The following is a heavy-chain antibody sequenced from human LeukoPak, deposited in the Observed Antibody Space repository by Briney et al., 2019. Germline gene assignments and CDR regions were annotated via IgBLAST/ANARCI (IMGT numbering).Heavy chain of an antibody. CDR2: ISSSGSTI. CDR1: GFTFSSYE. D-gene: IGHD5-12*01. J-gene: IGHJ4*02. V-gene: IGHV3-48*03. Sequence: GGSLRLSCAASGFTFSSYEMNWVRQAPGKGLEWVSYISSSGSTIYYADSVKGRFTISRDNAKNSLYLQMNSLRAEDTAVYYCARGRWVAPRQGYYLDYWGQGTLVTVSS. CDR3: ARGRWVAPRQGYYLDY.